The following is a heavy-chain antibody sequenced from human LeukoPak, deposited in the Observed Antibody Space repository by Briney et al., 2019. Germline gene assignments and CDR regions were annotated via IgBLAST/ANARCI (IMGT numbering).Heavy chain of an antibody. CDR1: GGTFSTYA. Sequence: ASVKVSCKASGGTFSTYAIGWVRQAPGQGLEWMGGIVPIFGTTNYAQKFQGRVTITADESTRTAYMELSSLRSEDTAVYYCATDNGGYIWGTYRYSSLADWGQGTLVTVSS. D-gene: IGHD3-16*02. V-gene: IGHV1-69*13. CDR2: IVPIFGTT. J-gene: IGHJ4*02. CDR3: ATDNGGYIWGTYRYSSLAD.